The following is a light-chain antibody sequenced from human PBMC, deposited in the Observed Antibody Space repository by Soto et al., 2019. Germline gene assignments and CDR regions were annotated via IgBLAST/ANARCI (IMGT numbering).Light chain of an antibody. V-gene: IGKV3-11*01. CDR1: QSVSSY. CDR2: DAS. CDR3: QQRSSWPPIT. Sequence: EIVLTQSPATLSLSPGERATLSCWASQSVSSYLAWYQQKPGQAPKLLIYDASNRATGIPARFSGSGSGTDFTLTISSLEPEDFAVYYCQQRSSWPPITFGRGTRLDIK. J-gene: IGKJ5*01.